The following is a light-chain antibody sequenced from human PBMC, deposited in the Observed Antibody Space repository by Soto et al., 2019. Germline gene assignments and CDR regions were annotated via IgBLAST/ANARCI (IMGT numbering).Light chain of an antibody. J-gene: IGKJ1*01. CDR3: LQDYNYPWT. CDR2: AAS. CDR1: QSIAIY. V-gene: IGKV1-6*01. Sequence: IQVYQSPASLSASVEDRVTITCRASQSIAIYLNWYQQKPGKAPKLLIYAASSLQSGVPSRFSGSGSGTDFTLTISSLQPEDFATYYCLQDYNYPWTFGQGTKVDI.